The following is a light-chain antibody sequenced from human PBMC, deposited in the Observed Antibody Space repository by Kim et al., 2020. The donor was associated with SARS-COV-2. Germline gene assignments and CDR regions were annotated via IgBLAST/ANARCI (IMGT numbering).Light chain of an antibody. CDR2: DVS. CDR1: SSDVGGYNN. J-gene: IGLJ1*01. V-gene: IGLV2-14*01. CDR3: SSYTSSSTSLYV. Sequence: QSALTQPASVSGSPGQSITISCTGTSSDVGGYNNVSWYQQHPGKAPKLMIYDVSKRPSGVSNRFSGSKSGNTASLTISGLQAEDEADYYCSSYTSSSTSLYVFGTGTKVTVL.